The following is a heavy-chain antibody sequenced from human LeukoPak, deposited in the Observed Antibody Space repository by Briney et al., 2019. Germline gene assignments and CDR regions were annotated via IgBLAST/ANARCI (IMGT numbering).Heavy chain of an antibody. CDR3: ARGPGIAAAVAFDI. V-gene: IGHV4-34*01. Sequence: PSETLSLTCAVYGGSFSGYYWSWIRQPPGKGLEWIGEINHSGSTNYNPSLKNRVTISVDTSKNQFSLKLSSVTAADTAVYYCARGPGIAAAVAFDIWGQGTMVTVSS. J-gene: IGHJ3*02. CDR1: GGSFSGYY. D-gene: IGHD6-13*01. CDR2: INHSGST.